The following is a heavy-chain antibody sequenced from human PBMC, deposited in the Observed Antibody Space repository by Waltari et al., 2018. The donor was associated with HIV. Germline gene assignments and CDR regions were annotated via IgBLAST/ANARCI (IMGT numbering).Heavy chain of an antibody. V-gene: IGHV3-66*01. CDR3: ASIAYCGGDCYPRGMDV. D-gene: IGHD2-21*02. J-gene: IGHJ6*02. CDR1: GFTVSSNY. CDR2: IYGGGRT. Sequence: EVQLVESGGGLVQPGGSLRLSCAASGFTVSSNYMSWVRQAPGKGLEWVSVIYGGGRTYYADSVKGRFTISRDNSKNTLYLQMNSLRAEDTAVYYCASIAYCGGDCYPRGMDVWGQGTTVTVSS.